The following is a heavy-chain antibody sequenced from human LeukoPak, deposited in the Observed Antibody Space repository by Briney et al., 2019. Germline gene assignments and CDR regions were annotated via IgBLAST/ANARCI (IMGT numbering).Heavy chain of an antibody. V-gene: IGHV4-59*01. CDR1: GGSISSYY. Sequence: SETLSLTCTVSGGSISSYYWSWIRQPPGKGLEWIGYIYYSGSTNYNPSLKSRVTISVDTSKNQFSLKLSSVTAADTAVYYRARETVAGHRTFDYRGQGTLVTVSS. D-gene: IGHD6-19*01. CDR2: IYYSGST. CDR3: ARETVAGHRTFDY. J-gene: IGHJ4*02.